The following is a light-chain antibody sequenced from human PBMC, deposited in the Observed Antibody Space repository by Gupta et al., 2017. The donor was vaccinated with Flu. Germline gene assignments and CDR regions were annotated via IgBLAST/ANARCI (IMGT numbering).Light chain of an antibody. J-gene: IGKJ1*01. CDR1: QTIRTY. CDR3: QQSDHNPAWT. V-gene: IGKV1-39*01. CDR2: AAS. Sequence: DIQMTQSPSSLSASVGDRVTITCRASQTIRTYLNWYQQKPGKAPKLLIYAASSWQDGVTSRFSGSRYGKDFPLTMSRRQPEDFAAYFCQQSDHNPAWTFGQGSKVEIK.